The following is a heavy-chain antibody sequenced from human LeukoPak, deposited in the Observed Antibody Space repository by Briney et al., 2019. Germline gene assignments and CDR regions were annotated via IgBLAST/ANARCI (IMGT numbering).Heavy chain of an antibody. J-gene: IGHJ4*02. CDR3: ARARRRKYYYDSSGYSPFDY. CDR2: INHSGST. D-gene: IGHD3-22*01. CDR1: GGSFSGYY. Sequence: SETLSLTCAVCGGSFSGYYWSWIRQPPGKGLEWSGEINHSGSTNYNASRKSRVTISVDTSKNQFSLKLSSVTAADTAVYYCARARRRKYYYDSSGYSPFDYWGQGTLVTVSS. V-gene: IGHV4-34*01.